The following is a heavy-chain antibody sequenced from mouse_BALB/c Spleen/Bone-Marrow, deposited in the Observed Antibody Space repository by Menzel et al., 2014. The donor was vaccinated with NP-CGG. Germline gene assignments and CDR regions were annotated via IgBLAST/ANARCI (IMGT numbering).Heavy chain of an antibody. CDR1: GFSFSGYG. D-gene: IGHD2-4*01. CDR3: ARGYDYDSWFAY. J-gene: IGHJ3*01. V-gene: IGHV5-6-3*01. CDR2: INSNGGST. Sequence: EVKLVESGGGLVQPGGSLKLSCAASGFSFSGYGMSWVRQTPDKRLELVATINSNGGSTYYSDSVKGRFTISRDNAKNTLYLQMGSLKSEDTAMYYCARGYDYDSWFAYWGQGTLVTVSA.